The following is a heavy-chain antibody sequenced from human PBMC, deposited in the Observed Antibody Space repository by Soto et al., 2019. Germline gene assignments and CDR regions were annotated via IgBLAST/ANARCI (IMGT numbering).Heavy chain of an antibody. J-gene: IGHJ6*02. CDR1: GYTXTGYY. Sequence: GXSXKVSFRASGYTXTGYYMNWVRQAPGQGLEWMGWINPNSGGTNYEQKFQGRVTMTRDTSISTAYMELSRLRSDDTAVYYCASDGSSGYEYGMDVWGQGTTGTVS. CDR3: ASDGSSGYEYGMDV. CDR2: INPNSGGT. D-gene: IGHD3-22*01. V-gene: IGHV1-2*02.